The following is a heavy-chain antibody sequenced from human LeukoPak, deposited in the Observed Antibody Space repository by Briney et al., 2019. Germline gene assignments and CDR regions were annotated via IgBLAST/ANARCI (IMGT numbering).Heavy chain of an antibody. CDR2: ISASGGST. CDR3: ATAYCTNGVCYYYFDY. V-gene: IGHV3-23*01. Sequence: GGSLRLSCAASGFTFSSYAMRWVRPAPGQGLEWVSSISASGGSTYYADSVKGRFTISRDNSKNTVYLQMSSLRAEDTAVFYCATAYCTNGVCYYYFDYWGQGTLVTVSS. D-gene: IGHD2-8*01. J-gene: IGHJ4*02. CDR1: GFTFSSYA.